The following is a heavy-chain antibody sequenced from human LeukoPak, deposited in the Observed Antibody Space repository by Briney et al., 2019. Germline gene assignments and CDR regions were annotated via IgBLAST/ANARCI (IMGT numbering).Heavy chain of an antibody. CDR1: GFTFSSHD. Sequence: GGSLRLSCVASGFTFSSHDMNWVRQAPGKGLEWVSYISRSSNSKYYADSGKGRFTSSRDNAKNSLYLQMNSLRAEDTAVYYCARRFDDWGQGTLVTVSS. J-gene: IGHJ4*02. CDR3: ARRFDD. V-gene: IGHV3-48*01. CDR2: ISRSSNSK.